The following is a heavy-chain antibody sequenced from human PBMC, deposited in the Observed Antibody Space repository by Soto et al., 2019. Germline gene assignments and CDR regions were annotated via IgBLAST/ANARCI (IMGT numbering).Heavy chain of an antibody. CDR1: GYTFTSYG. Sequence: QVQLVQSGAEVKKPGASVKVSCKASGYTFTSYGINWVRQAPGQGLEWLGWISAYDGYTTYAQILQGRVFMTTDTSTKPAYMELRSLRSDDTATYFCARGGYYDTSGSRNYHYYGMNVWGQGTTVTVSS. J-gene: IGHJ6*02. CDR3: ARGGYYDTSGSRNYHYYGMNV. CDR2: ISAYDGYT. D-gene: IGHD3-9*01. V-gene: IGHV1-18*01.